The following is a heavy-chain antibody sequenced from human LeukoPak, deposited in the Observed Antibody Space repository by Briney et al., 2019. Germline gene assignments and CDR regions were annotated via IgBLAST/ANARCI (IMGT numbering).Heavy chain of an antibody. V-gene: IGHV4-59*01. Sequence: SETLSLTCTVSGGSISSYYWSWIRQPPGKGLEWIGYIYYSGSTNYNPSLQSRVTISVDTSKNQFSLKLSSVTAADTAVYYCARLFQLQHSDAFDIWGKGTMVTVSS. CDR2: IYYSGST. D-gene: IGHD2-2*01. CDR3: ARLFQLQHSDAFDI. CDR1: GGSISSYY. J-gene: IGHJ3*02.